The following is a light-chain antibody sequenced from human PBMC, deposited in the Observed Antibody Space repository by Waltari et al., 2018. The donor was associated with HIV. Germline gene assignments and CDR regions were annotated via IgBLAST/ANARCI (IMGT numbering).Light chain of an antibody. J-gene: IGLJ1*01. V-gene: IGLV2-14*03. CDR2: DVS. Sequence: QSALTQPASVSGSPGQSITISCTGTSSDLGGYTSVSCYQQHPGKPPKLMISDVSHRPSGVSNRFSGSKSGNTASLTISGLQAEDEADYYCSSYTSSSTLGVFGSGTKVTVL. CDR1: SSDLGGYTS. CDR3: SSYTSSSTLGV.